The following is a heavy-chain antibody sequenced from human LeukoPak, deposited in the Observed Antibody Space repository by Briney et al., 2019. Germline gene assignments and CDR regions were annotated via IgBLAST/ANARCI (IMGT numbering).Heavy chain of an antibody. D-gene: IGHD6-19*01. CDR2: INPTSGGT. Sequence: ASVKVSCKASGYTFIGYYIHWVRQAPGQGLEWMGWINPTSGGTNYAQKFQGRVTMTRDTSISTGYMELSRLRSDDTAVYYCATLVIAVAGGFGDYWGQGTLVTVSS. CDR1: GYTFIGYY. J-gene: IGHJ4*02. V-gene: IGHV1-2*02. CDR3: ATLVIAVAGGFGDY.